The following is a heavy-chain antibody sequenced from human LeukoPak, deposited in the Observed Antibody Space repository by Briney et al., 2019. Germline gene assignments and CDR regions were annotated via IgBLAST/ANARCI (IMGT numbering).Heavy chain of an antibody. D-gene: IGHD3-3*01. Sequence: GGSLRLSCAGSGFSVSNYYMSWVRQAPGKGLEWVSLIRDSGETFYADSVKGRFTISRDNSKNTMYLQMNRLRVEDTAVYYCVRAHSIHNYHYGIDVWGHGTTVTVSS. J-gene: IGHJ6*02. CDR1: GFSVSNYY. V-gene: IGHV3-66*02. CDR3: VRAHSIHNYHYGIDV. CDR2: IRDSGET.